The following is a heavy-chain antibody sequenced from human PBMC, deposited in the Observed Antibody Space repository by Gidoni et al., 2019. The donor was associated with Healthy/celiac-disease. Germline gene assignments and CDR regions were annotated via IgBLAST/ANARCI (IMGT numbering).Heavy chain of an antibody. CDR1: GYTFTAYY. CDR2: VAPEDGET. CDR3: ATDRKNQPIAGVVPMAINWFDP. Sequence: EVQLVQSGAEVKKPGATVKISCKVSGYTFTAYYIRRRQQSPGKGLEWMGLVAPEDGETIYAEKFQGRVTITADTSTDTAYMELSSLRSEDTAVYYCATDRKNQPIAGVVPMAINWFDPWGQGTLVTVSS. J-gene: IGHJ5*02. V-gene: IGHV1-69-2*01. D-gene: IGHD2-15*01.